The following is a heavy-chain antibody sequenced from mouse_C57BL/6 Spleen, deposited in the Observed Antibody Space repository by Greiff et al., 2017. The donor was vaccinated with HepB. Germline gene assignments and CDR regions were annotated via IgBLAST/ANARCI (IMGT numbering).Heavy chain of an antibody. CDR1: GYTFTSYW. D-gene: IGHD4-1*01. CDR3: ARVGAGPWFAY. CDR2: IDPSDSYT. V-gene: IGHV1-59*01. J-gene: IGHJ3*01. Sequence: VQLQQPGAELVRPGTSVKLSCKASGYTFTSYWMHWVKQRPGQGLEWIGVIDPSDSYTNYNQKFKGKATLTVDTSSSTAYMQLSSLTSEDSAVYYCARVGAGPWFAYWGQGTLVTVSA.